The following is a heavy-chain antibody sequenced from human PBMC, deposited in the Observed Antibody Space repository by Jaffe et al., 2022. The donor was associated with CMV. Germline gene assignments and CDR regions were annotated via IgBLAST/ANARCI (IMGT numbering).Heavy chain of an antibody. Sequence: EVQLVESGGGLVQPGGSLRLSCAASGFTFSSYEMNWVRQAPGKGLEWVSYISSSGSTIYYADSVKGRFTISRDNAKNSLYLQMNSLRAEDTAVYYCARESIVVVPAAPLYYMDVWGKGTTVTVSS. J-gene: IGHJ6*03. D-gene: IGHD2-2*01. CDR3: ARESIVVVPAAPLYYMDV. V-gene: IGHV3-48*03. CDR1: GFTFSSYE. CDR2: ISSSGSTI.